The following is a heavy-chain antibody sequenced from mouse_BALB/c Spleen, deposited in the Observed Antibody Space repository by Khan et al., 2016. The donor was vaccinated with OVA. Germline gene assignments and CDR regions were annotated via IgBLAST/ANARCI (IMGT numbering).Heavy chain of an antibody. V-gene: IGHV5-6*01. CDR1: GFTFSTYG. Sequence: EVELVESGGDLVKPGGSLKLSCAASGFTFSTYGMSWVRQTPDKRLEWVATVSTGGSYTYYPDSVKGQFTISRDNAKNTLYLQMSGLKSEDTAMFCCRELAYYYDSEGFAYWGQGTLVTVSA. D-gene: IGHD1-1*01. J-gene: IGHJ3*01. CDR2: VSTGGSYT. CDR3: RELAYYYDSEGFAY.